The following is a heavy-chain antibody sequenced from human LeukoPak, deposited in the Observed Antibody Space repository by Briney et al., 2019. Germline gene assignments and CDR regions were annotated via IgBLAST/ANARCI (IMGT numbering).Heavy chain of an antibody. CDR1: GGSFSGYF. CDR2: IYYSGST. V-gene: IGHV4-59*01. CDR3: ARVLGRDYMDV. Sequence: SETLSLTCAVYGGSFSGYFWSWIRQPPGKGLEWIGYIYYSGSTNYNPSLKSRVTISVDTSKNQFSLKLSSVTAADTAVYYCARVLGRDYMDVWGKGTTVTVSS. J-gene: IGHJ6*03.